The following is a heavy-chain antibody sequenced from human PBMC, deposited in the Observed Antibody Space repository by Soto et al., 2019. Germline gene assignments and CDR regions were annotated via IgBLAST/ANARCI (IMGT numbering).Heavy chain of an antibody. CDR3: AKVRDVVVVAASMGLVSEWYFQH. D-gene: IGHD2-15*01. V-gene: IGHV3-23*01. J-gene: IGHJ1*01. CDR2: ISGSGGST. Sequence: GGSLRLSCAASGFTFSSYAMSWVRQAPGKGLEWVSAISGSGGSTYYADSVKGRFTISRDNSKNTLYLQMNSLRAEDTAVYYCAKVRDVVVVAASMGLVSEWYFQHWGQGTLVTVSS. CDR1: GFTFSSYA.